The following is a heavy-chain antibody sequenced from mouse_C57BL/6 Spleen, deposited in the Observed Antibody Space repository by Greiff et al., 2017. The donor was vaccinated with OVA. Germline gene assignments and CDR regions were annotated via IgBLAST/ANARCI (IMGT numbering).Heavy chain of an antibody. CDR2: IYPGDGDT. V-gene: IGHV1-80*01. CDR1: GYAFSSYW. D-gene: IGHD2-4*01. J-gene: IGHJ1*03. CDR3: ARRGFYYDDDVYFDV. Sequence: VQLQQSGAELVKPGASVKISCKASGYAFSSYWMNWVKQRPGKGLEWIGQIYPGDGDTNYNGKFKGKATLTADTSSSTAYMQLSSLTSEDSAVYVCARRGFYYDDDVYFDVWGTGTTVTVSA.